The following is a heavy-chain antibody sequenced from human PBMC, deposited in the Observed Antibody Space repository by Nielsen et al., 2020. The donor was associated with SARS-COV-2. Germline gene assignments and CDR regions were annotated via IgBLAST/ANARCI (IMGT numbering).Heavy chain of an antibody. CDR1: GFIFSSYA. Sequence: GESLKISCAASGFIFSSYAMSWVRQAPGKGLEWVSAISGSGGSTYYADSVKGRFTISRDNSKNTLYLQMNSLRAEDTAVYYCAKDLQDGYNSADIDYWGQGTLVTVSS. J-gene: IGHJ4*02. CDR2: ISGSGGST. V-gene: IGHV3-23*01. CDR3: AKDLQDGYNSADIDY. D-gene: IGHD5-24*01.